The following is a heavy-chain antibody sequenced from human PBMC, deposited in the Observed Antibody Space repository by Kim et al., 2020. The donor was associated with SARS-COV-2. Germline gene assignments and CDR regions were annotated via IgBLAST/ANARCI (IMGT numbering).Heavy chain of an antibody. CDR3: ASSAYGENGKFYY. J-gene: IGHJ4*02. Sequence: SETLSLTCTVSGGSISSYYWSWIRQPPGKGLEWIGYIYYSGSTNYNPSLKSRVTISVDTSKNQFSLKLSSVTAADTAVYYCASSAYGENGKFYYWGQGTLVTVSS. D-gene: IGHD4-17*01. CDR2: IYYSGST. V-gene: IGHV4-59*01. CDR1: GGSISSYY.